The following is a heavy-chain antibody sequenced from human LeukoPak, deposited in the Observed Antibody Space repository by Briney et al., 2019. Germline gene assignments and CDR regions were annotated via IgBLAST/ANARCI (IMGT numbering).Heavy chain of an antibody. CDR3: ARGGSRQISSSDFDS. D-gene: IGHD6-6*01. CDR1: GDSVSSNNYY. V-gene: IGHV4-61*01. Sequence: SETLSLTCSVSGDSVSSNNYYWGWIRQPPGKGLEWIGYIYYSGSTNYNPSLKSRVTISVDTSKNQFSLKLSSVTAADTAVYYCARGGSRQISSSDFDSWGQGTLVTVSS. CDR2: IYYSGST. J-gene: IGHJ4*02.